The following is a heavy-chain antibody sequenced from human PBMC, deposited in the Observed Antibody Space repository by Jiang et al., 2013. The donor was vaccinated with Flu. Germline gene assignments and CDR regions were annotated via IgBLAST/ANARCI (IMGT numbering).Heavy chain of an antibody. D-gene: IGHD1-14*01. CDR3: ARGSLGTGLGY. V-gene: IGHV1-69*04. CDR1: RGTFSSYT. Sequence: SGAEVKKPGSSVKVSCKASRGTFSSYTITWVRQAPGQGLKWMGRINPILAIADYAQQFQGRVTMTADKSTNTAYMELSSLTSEDTAVYYCARGSLGTGLGYWGQGTLVAVSA. J-gene: IGHJ4*02. CDR2: INPILAIA.